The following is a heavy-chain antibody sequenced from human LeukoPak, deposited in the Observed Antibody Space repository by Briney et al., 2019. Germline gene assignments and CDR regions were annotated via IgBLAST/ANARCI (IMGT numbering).Heavy chain of an antibody. Sequence: SETLSLTCTVSGGSISSSSYYWGWIRQPPGKGLEWIGSIYYSGSTYYNPSLKSRVTISVDTSKNQFSLKLSSVTAADTAVYYCARDRSGSYRYDAFDIWGQGTMVTVSS. CDR3: ARDRSGSYRYDAFDI. CDR2: IYYSGST. D-gene: IGHD1-26*01. J-gene: IGHJ3*02. CDR1: GGSISSSSYY. V-gene: IGHV4-39*07.